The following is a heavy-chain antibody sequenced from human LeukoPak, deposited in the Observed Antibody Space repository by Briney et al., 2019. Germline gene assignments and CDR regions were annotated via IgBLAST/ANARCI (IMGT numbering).Heavy chain of an antibody. CDR2: IYPGDSDT. D-gene: IGHD3-22*01. CDR1: GYSFTSYW. J-gene: IGHJ4*02. V-gene: IGHV5-51*01. Sequence: RGESPKISCKGSGYSFTSYWIGWVRQMPGKGLEWMGIIYPGDSDTRYSPSFQGQVTISADKSISTAYLQWSSLKASDTAMYYCARQGGDYYDSSGYYFYWGQGTLVTVSS. CDR3: ARQGGDYYDSSGYYFY.